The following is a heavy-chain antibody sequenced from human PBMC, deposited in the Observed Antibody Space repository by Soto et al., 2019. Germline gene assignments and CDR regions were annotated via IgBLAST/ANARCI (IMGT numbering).Heavy chain of an antibody. D-gene: IGHD6-19*01. V-gene: IGHV4-34*01. J-gene: IGHJ4*02. CDR1: GGSLSGYY. Sequence: SETLSLTCAVYGGSLSGYYWSWIRQSPGKGLEWIGEINHSGSTNYNPSLKSRVSISVDTSKNQFSLKVSSATAADTAVYYCGRGDKVAGTDYWGQGTLVTVSS. CDR2: INHSGST. CDR3: GRGDKVAGTDY.